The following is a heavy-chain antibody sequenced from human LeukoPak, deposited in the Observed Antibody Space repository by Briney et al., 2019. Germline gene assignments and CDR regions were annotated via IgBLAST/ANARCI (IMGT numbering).Heavy chain of an antibody. CDR2: MNPNSGNT. V-gene: IGHV1-8*03. J-gene: IGHJ3*02. Sequence: ASVKVSCKASGYTFTTYDINWVRQASGQGLEWMGWMNPNSGNTGYAQKFQGRVTITTNISINTAYMELSSLRSEDTAMYYCARELRHDDIWGQGTMVTVSS. D-gene: IGHD6-25*01. CDR3: ARELRHDDI. CDR1: GYTFTTYD.